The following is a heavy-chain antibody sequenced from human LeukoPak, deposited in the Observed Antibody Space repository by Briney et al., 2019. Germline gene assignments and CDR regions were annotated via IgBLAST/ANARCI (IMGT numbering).Heavy chain of an antibody. Sequence: PSETLSLTCSVSRYSISSGYYWAWIRQPPGKGLEWIGRIYTSGSTNYNPSLKSRVTMSVDTSKNQFSLKLSSVTAADTAVYYCARDLRGGSPGYWGQGTLVTVSS. J-gene: IGHJ4*02. CDR3: ARDLRGGSPGY. V-gene: IGHV4-38-2*02. D-gene: IGHD2-15*01. CDR2: IYTSGST. CDR1: RYSISSGYY.